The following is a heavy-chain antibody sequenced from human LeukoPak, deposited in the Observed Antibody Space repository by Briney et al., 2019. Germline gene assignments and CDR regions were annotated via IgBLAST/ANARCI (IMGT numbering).Heavy chain of an antibody. CDR3: AKVIKRRHYYDSSGYYYFDY. D-gene: IGHD3-22*01. J-gene: IGHJ4*02. CDR2: ISGSGGST. V-gene: IGHV3-23*01. CDR1: GFTFSSYA. Sequence: GGSLRLSCAASGFTFSSYAMGWVRQAPGKGLEWVSAISGSGGSTYYADSVKGRFTISRDNSKNTLYLQMNSLRAEDTAVYYCAKVIKRRHYYDSSGYYYFDYWGQGTLVTVSS.